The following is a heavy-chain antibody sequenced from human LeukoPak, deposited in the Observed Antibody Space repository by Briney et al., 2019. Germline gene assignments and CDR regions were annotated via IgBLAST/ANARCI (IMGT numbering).Heavy chain of an antibody. CDR1: GFTFSTYG. Sequence: GGSLRLSCAASGFTFSTYGTHWVRQAPGKGLEWVAVIAYDGKTTYYADSVKGRFTISRDNSKNTVYLQMNSLRAEDTAVYYCAKADVDTAMVDYWGQGTLATVSS. J-gene: IGHJ4*02. D-gene: IGHD5-18*01. CDR3: AKADVDTAMVDY. CDR2: IAYDGKTT. V-gene: IGHV3-30*18.